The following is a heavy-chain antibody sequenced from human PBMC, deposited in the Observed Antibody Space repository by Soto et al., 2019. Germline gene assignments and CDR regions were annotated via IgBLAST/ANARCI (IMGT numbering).Heavy chain of an antibody. J-gene: IGHJ4*02. Sequence: EVQLVESGGGVVRPGGSLRLSCAASRFTFHDYGMNWVRQAPGKGLEWVSGISWNGGSTGYADSVKGRFTISRDNAKKSLYLQMNNLRPEDTALYYCARDNSDYDLDYWGQGTLVTVSS. CDR1: RFTFHDYG. CDR3: ARDNSDYDLDY. V-gene: IGHV3-20*04. D-gene: IGHD5-12*01. CDR2: ISWNGGST.